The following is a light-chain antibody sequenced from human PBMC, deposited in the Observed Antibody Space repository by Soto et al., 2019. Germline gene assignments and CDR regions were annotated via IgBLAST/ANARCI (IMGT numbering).Light chain of an antibody. CDR3: QQYGSSPPWT. V-gene: IGKV3-20*01. J-gene: IGKJ1*01. Sequence: LSLSPGTVSLSPGERATLSCRASQSVSSNYLAWYQQKPGQAPRLLIYGASTRATGIPDRFSGSGSGTDFTLTISGLEPEDSAVYYCQQYGSSPPWTFGQGTKVDI. CDR1: QSVSSNY. CDR2: GAS.